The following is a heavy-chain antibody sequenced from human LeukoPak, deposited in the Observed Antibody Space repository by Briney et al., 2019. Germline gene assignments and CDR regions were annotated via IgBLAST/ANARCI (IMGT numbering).Heavy chain of an antibody. Sequence: SETLSLTCTVSSGSVNSYYWSWIRQPPGKGLEWIGYIYYSGSTNYNPSLKSRVTISVDTSKNQFSLKLSSVTAADTAVYYCAKVPAAPRLYMDVWGQGTTVIVSS. J-gene: IGHJ6*02. D-gene: IGHD2-2*01. V-gene: IGHV4-59*02. CDR1: SGSVNSYY. CDR2: IYYSGST. CDR3: AKVPAAPRLYMDV.